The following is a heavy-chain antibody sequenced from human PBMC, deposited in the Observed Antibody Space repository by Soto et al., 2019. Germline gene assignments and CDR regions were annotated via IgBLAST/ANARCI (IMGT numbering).Heavy chain of an antibody. J-gene: IGHJ6*02. D-gene: IGHD3-10*01. CDR1: GGSFMSQA. CDR2: IIPFSGTV. CDR3: ASGSYDSYAGFFGMDV. V-gene: IGHV1-69*01. Sequence: QVQLVQSGAEVKKPGSSVKVSCKASGGSFMSQAISWVRQAPGQGPEWMGGIIPFSGTVTYTQRCQGRLTLTADEHTKTAYMELSSLSSEGTAVYYCASGSYDSYAGFFGMDVWGQGTTVTVSS.